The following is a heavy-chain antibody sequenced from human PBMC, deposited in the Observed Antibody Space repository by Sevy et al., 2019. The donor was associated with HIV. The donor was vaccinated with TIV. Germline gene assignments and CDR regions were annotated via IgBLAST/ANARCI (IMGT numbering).Heavy chain of an antibody. CDR2: ISYDGSNK. Sequence: LSLTCAASGFTFSSYAMHWVRQAPGKGLEWVAVISYDGSNKYYADSVKGRFTISRDNSKNTLYLQMNSLRAEDTAVYYCARDSVVVPAARYYYGMDVWRQGTTVTVSS. V-gene: IGHV3-30-3*01. D-gene: IGHD2-2*01. CDR1: GFTFSSYA. J-gene: IGHJ6*02. CDR3: ARDSVVVPAARYYYGMDV.